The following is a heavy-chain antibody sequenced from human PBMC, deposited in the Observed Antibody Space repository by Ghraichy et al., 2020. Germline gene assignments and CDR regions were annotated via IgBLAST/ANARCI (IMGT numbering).Heavy chain of an antibody. CDR1: GGSISSYY. Sequence: SETLSLTCTVSGGSISSYYWSWIRQPPGKGLEWIGYIYYSGSTNYNPSLKSRVTISVDTSKNQFSLKLSSVTAADTAVYYCARHYSDFWSGYYDYYYYYYMDVWGKGTTVTVSS. CDR2: IYYSGST. J-gene: IGHJ6*03. V-gene: IGHV4-59*08. CDR3: ARHYSDFWSGYYDYYYYYYMDV. D-gene: IGHD3-3*01.